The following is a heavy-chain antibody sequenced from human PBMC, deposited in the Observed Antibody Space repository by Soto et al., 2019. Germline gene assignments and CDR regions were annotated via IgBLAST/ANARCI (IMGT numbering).Heavy chain of an antibody. V-gene: IGHV3-23*01. CDR1: GFTFSSYA. CDR3: AKGDSSGPYYYYGMDG. D-gene: IGHD6-19*01. J-gene: IGHJ6*02. CDR2: ISGSGGST. Sequence: PGGSLRLSCAASGFTFSSYAMSWVRQAPGKGLEWVSAISGSGGSTYYADSVKGRFTISRDNSKNTLYLQMNSLRAEDTAVYYCAKGDSSGPYYYYGMDGWGQGTKVTVSS.